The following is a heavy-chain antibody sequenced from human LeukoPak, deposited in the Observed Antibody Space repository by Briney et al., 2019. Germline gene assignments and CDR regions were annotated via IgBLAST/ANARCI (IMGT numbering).Heavy chain of an antibody. V-gene: IGHV1-46*01. CDR3: ARDRLDDYGDSHYYYYYYMDV. CDR1: GYTFTSYY. J-gene: IGHJ6*03. CDR2: INPSGGST. Sequence: ASVKVSCKASGYTFTSYYMHWVRQPPGQGLEWVGIINPSGGSTSYAQKFQDRVTMTRDTSTSTVYMELSSLRSEDTAVYYCARDRLDDYGDSHYYYYYYMDVWGKGTTVTISS. D-gene: IGHD4-17*01.